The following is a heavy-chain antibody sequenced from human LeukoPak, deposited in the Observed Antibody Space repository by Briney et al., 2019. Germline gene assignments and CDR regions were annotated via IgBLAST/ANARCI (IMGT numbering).Heavy chain of an antibody. CDR2: IIPIFGTA. CDR3: AREKYYDILTGYYTDAFDI. D-gene: IGHD3-9*01. V-gene: IGHV1-69*06. CDR1: GGTFSSYA. J-gene: IGHJ3*02. Sequence: SVTVSCKASGGTFSSYAISWVRQAPGQGLEWMGGIIPIFGTANYAQKFQGRVTITADKSTSTAYMELSSLRSEDTAVYYCAREKYYDILTGYYTDAFDIWGQGTMVTVSS.